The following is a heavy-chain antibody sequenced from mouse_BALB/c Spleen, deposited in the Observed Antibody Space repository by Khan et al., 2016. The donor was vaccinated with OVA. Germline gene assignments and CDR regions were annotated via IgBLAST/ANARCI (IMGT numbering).Heavy chain of an antibody. CDR2: ISSDSNTI. CDR1: GFTFTSYG. Sequence: EVQLVESGGGLVQSGGSRKLSCAASGFTFTSYGMHWIRQAPEKGLEWVAYISSDSNTIYYADTVKGRFTISRDNPKNPLFLQMNSLRTGDTAMYFCATSYFYGYYFDYWGQGTTLTVSS. J-gene: IGHJ2*01. V-gene: IGHV5-17*02. CDR3: ATSYFYGYYFDY. D-gene: IGHD1-1*01.